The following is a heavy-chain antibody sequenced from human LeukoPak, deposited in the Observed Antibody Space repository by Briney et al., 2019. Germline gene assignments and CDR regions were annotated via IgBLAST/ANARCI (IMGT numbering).Heavy chain of an antibody. J-gene: IGHJ4*02. CDR3: AKVRGNYDFWSGFDY. CDR2: IRYDGSNK. Sequence: GGSLRLSCTASGFTFNTYGMHWVRQAPGKALKWVAFIRYDGSNKYYGDSVKGRFTISRDNSKNTLYLQMNSLRAEDTAVYYCAKVRGNYDFWSGFDYWGQGTLVTVSS. D-gene: IGHD3-3*01. V-gene: IGHV3-30*02. CDR1: GFTFNTYG.